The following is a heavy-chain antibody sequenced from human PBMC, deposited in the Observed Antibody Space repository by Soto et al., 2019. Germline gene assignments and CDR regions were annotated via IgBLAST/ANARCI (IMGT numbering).Heavy chain of an antibody. CDR1: GASISTRNYY. V-gene: IGHV4-39*02. CDR2: IYYSGST. Sequence: SETLSLTCTVSGASISTRNYYWAWIRQPPGKGLEWIGSIYYSGSTFYTPSLQSRVTISLDSSKNHFSLKLTSVTAADTAVYYCARRAADSSHYHYVDYWGQGTLVTVS. J-gene: IGHJ4*02. D-gene: IGHD3-22*01. CDR3: ARRAADSSHYHYVDY.